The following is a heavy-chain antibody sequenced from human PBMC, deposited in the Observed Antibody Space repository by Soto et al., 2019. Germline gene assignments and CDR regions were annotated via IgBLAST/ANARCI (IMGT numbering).Heavy chain of an antibody. CDR1: GGSISSSSYY. CDR3: ARGIGGYFDY. Sequence: SETLSLTCTVSGGSISSSSYYWGWLRQPPGKGLEWIGSIDYSGSNYYNPSLKSRVTISVDTSKNQFSQKMSSVTAADTAVYYCARGIGGYFDYWGQGTLVTVSS. V-gene: IGHV4-39*01. CDR2: IDYSGSN. D-gene: IGHD2-21*01. J-gene: IGHJ4*02.